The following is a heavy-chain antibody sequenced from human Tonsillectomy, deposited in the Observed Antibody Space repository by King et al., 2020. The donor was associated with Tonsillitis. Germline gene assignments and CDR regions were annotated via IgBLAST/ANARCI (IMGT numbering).Heavy chain of an antibody. CDR1: DYSISSGYY. D-gene: IGHD6-19*01. CDR3: AREDGASSYFDY. CDR2: MYHSGTT. V-gene: IGHV4-38-2*02. Sequence: VQLQESGPGLVKPSETLSLTCTVSDYSISSGYYWGWLRQPPGKGLEWIGSMYHSGTTYYNPSLKSRVTISVDTSKNQFSLKLTSLTAADTAVYYCAREDGASSYFDYWGQGTLVTVSS. J-gene: IGHJ4*02.